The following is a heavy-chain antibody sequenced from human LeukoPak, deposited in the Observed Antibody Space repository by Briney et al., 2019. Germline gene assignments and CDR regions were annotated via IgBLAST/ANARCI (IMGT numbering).Heavy chain of an antibody. Sequence: SETLSLTCTVSVGYVSGYFWSWIRQPPGRGLAWIGCIYYSGTTDYNPSLRSRVTLSVDTSKNQFSLKLTSVTAADTAVYFCARHVPTPYYGTSGPFDYWGQGTLVTVSS. V-gene: IGHV4-59*08. CDR2: IYYSGTT. D-gene: IGHD3-22*01. CDR1: VGYVSGYF. J-gene: IGHJ4*02. CDR3: ARHVPTPYYGTSGPFDY.